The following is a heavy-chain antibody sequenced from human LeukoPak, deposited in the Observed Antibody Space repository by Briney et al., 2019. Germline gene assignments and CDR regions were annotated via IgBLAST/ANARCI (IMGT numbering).Heavy chain of an antibody. CDR2: IYYSGST. CDR3: ARRRGDGYNSLLDY. V-gene: IGHV4-39*01. D-gene: IGHD5-24*01. J-gene: IGHJ4*02. Sequence: PSETLSLTCTVSGGSISSSSYYWGWIRQPPGKGLEWIGSIYYSGSTYYNPSLKSRVTISVDTSKNQFSLKLSSVTAADTAVYYCARRRGDGYNSLLDYWGQGTLVTVSS. CDR1: GGSISSSSYY.